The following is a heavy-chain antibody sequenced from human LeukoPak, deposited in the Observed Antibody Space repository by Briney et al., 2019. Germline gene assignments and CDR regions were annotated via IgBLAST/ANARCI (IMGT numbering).Heavy chain of an antibody. V-gene: IGHV4-59*01. D-gene: IGHD1-14*01. J-gene: IGHJ4*02. CDR3: ARERSTYSRREIDC. Sequence: SETLSLTCTVSVDSISNYYWSWLRQPPGKGLEWIGYINYSGGTNYNPSLKSRLTISVDTSKNQFSLRLSSVTAADTAVYYCARERSTYSRREIDCWGQGTLVTVSS. CDR1: VDSISNYY. CDR2: INYSGGT.